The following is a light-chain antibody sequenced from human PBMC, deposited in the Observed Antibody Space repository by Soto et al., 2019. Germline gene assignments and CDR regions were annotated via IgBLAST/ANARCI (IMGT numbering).Light chain of an antibody. CDR2: DAS. CDR1: QTVNAW. V-gene: IGKV1-5*01. CDR3: QQYNTHSGT. Sequence: DIQMTQSPSTLSASLGDRVTITCRASQTVNAWLAWYQHKPGKAPKPLIYDASILESGVPARFSGSGSGTEFILTISSLQPDDVGTYYCQQYNTHSGTFGQGTKVENK. J-gene: IGKJ1*01.